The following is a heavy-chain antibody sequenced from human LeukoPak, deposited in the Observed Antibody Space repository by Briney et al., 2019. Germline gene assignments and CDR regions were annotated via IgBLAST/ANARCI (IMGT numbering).Heavy chain of an antibody. J-gene: IGHJ4*02. D-gene: IGHD4-17*01. CDR3: ARGRYGDHTYFDY. CDR1: GGSISSGGYS. Sequence: PSETLSLTCAVSGGSISSGGYSWSWIRQPPGKGLEWIGYIYHSGSTNYNPSLKSRVTISVDRSKNQFSLKLSSVTAADTAVYYCARGRYGDHTYFDYWGQGTLVTVSS. CDR2: IYHSGST. V-gene: IGHV4-30-2*01.